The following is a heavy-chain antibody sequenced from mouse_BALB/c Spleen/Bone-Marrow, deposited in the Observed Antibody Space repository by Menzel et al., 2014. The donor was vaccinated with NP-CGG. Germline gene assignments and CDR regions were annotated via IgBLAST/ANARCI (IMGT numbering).Heavy chain of an antibody. J-gene: IGHJ2*01. V-gene: IGHV7-3*02. Sequence: EVQLQESGGGLVQPGGSLRLSCAPSGFTFTDYYMNWVRQPPGKALEWLGFIRNKANGYTTEYSASVKSRFTISRDNSQNILYLQMNTLRADDSATYYCARDKGRVFFDYWGQGTTLTVSS. CDR2: IRNKANGYTT. CDR3: ARDKGRVFFDY. CDR1: GFTFTDYY.